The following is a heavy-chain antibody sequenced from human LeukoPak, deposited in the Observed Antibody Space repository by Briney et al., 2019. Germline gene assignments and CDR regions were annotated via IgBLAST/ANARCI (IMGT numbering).Heavy chain of an antibody. CDR3: GKTDIYFNPIDY. D-gene: IGHD3-9*01. CDR2: IHRDGRT. J-gene: IGHJ4*02. V-gene: IGHV4-4*02. Sequence: SETLSLTCAVSGVPTSSSEWWIWVRQPPGQGLEWIGEIHRDGRTRYNPSLKSRVTMSMDYSKNQFSLSVTSVTAADTAIYYCGKTDIYFNPIDYWGPGSLVTVSS. CDR1: GVPTSSSEW.